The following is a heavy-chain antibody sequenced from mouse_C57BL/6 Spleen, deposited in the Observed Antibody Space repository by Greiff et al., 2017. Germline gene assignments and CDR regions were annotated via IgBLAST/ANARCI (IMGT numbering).Heavy chain of an antibody. V-gene: IGHV2-2*01. CDR1: GFSLTSYG. CDR2: IWRGGST. J-gene: IGHJ4*01. Sequence: VQLQESGPGLVQPSPSLSITCTVSGFSLTSYGVHWVRQSPGTGLEWLGVIWRGGSTAYNAAFISRLSISKDNSKCQVFFKMNSLQADDTAIYYCARVIYYDYDVTDYYAMDYWGQGTSVNVSS. CDR3: ARVIYYDYDVTDYYAMDY. D-gene: IGHD2-4*01.